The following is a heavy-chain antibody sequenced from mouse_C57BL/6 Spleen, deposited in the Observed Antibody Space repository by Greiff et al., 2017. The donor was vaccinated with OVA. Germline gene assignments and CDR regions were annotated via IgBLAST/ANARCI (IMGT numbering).Heavy chain of an antibody. Sequence: VQLQQSGPELVKPGASVKISCKASGYSFTGYYMNWVKQSPEKSLEWIGEINPSTGGTTYNQKFKAKATLTVDKSSSTAYMQLKSLTSEDSAVYYCARRGDYDDYYAMDYWGQGTSVTVSS. CDR3: ARRGDYDDYYAMDY. CDR2: INPSTGGT. CDR1: GYSFTGYY. D-gene: IGHD2-4*01. J-gene: IGHJ4*01. V-gene: IGHV1-42*01.